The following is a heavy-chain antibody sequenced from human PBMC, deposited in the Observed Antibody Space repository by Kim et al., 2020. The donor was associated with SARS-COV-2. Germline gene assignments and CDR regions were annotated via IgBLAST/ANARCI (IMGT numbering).Heavy chain of an antibody. D-gene: IGHD6-19*01. CDR1: GGSISSSSYY. V-gene: IGHV4-39*01. J-gene: IGHJ4*02. CDR3: SQSQQWLVGGGDY. Sequence: SETLSLTCTVSGGSISSSSYYWGWIRQPPGKGLEWIGSIYYSGSTYYNPSVKSRVTISVDTSKNQFSLKLSSVTAADTAVYYCSQSQQWLVGGGDYWGQG. CDR2: IYYSGST.